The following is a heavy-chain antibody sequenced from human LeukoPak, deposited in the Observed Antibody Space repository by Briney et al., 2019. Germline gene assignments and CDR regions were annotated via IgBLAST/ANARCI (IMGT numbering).Heavy chain of an antibody. CDR3: ARDWGGSPFDY. V-gene: IGHV4-61*02. Sequence: SQTLSLTRTVSGGSISSGSYYWSWIRQPAGKGLEWIGRIYTSGSTNYNPSLKSRVTISVDTSKNQFSLKLSSVTAADTAVYYCARDWGGSPFDYWGQGTLVTVSS. CDR2: IYTSGST. J-gene: IGHJ4*02. D-gene: IGHD2-21*01. CDR1: GGSISSGSYY.